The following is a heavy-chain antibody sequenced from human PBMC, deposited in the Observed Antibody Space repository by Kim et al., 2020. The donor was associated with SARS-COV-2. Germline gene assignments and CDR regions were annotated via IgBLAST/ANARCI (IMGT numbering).Heavy chain of an antibody. J-gene: IGHJ6*03. Sequence: STDYAGSGKGRCTIARDNSKNTLYLQMNSLRAEDTAVYYCAREVSAYMDVWGQGTTVTVSS. CDR3: AREVSAYMDV. CDR2: ST. D-gene: IGHD1-26*01. V-gene: IGHV3-53*01.